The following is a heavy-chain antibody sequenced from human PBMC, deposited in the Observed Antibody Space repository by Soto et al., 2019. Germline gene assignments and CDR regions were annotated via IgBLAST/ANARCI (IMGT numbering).Heavy chain of an antibody. V-gene: IGHV4-34*01. J-gene: IGHJ5*02. CDR1: GGSFSGYY. CDR3: ARRDLSTPDNWFDP. Sequence: SETLSLTCAVYGGSFSGYYWSWIRQPPGKGLEWVGEIEHGGSTNYNPSLKSRVTISVDKSKNQFSLKLSSVTAADTAVYYCARRDLSTPDNWFDPWGQGTLLTVSS. CDR2: IEHGGST.